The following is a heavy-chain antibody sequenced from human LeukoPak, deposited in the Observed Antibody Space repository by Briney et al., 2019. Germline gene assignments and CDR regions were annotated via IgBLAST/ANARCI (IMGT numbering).Heavy chain of an antibody. J-gene: IGHJ3*02. CDR3: AKDLRWPPPDAFDI. Sequence: GGSLRLSCAASGFTFSSYGMHWVRQAPGKGLEWVAVISYDGSNKYYADSVKGRFTISRDNSKNTLYLQMNSLRAEDTAVYYCAKDLRWPPPDAFDIWGQGTMVTVSS. CDR2: ISYDGSNK. CDR1: GFTFSSYG. D-gene: IGHD6-13*01. V-gene: IGHV3-30*18.